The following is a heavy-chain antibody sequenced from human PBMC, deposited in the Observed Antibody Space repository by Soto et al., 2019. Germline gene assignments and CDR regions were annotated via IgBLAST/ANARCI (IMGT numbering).Heavy chain of an antibody. D-gene: IGHD1-26*01. Sequence: PSETLSLTCTVSGGTISSWYWSWIRQPPGKGLEWIGYIYYSGSTNCNPSLKSRVTISVDTSKNQFSLTLSSVTAADTAVYYCASRYGSAIDYWDQGTLDTVSS. CDR2: IYYSGST. J-gene: IGHJ4*02. V-gene: IGHV4-59*08. CDR3: ASRYGSAIDY. CDR1: GGTISSWY.